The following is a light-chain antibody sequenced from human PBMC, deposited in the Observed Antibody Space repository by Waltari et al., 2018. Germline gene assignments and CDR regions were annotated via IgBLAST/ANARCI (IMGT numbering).Light chain of an antibody. V-gene: IGKV3-20*01. CDR2: DAS. J-gene: IGKJ1*01. CDR1: QSITRF. CDR3: QKYGTLPAT. Sequence: DIFLTQSPGTLSLSPGEGATLSCRASQSITRFLAWYQHKPGQAPRLRIYDASTRATGIPDMFSGSGSGTDFRLTISRLEPEDFAVYYCQKYGTLPATFGKGTKGEIK.